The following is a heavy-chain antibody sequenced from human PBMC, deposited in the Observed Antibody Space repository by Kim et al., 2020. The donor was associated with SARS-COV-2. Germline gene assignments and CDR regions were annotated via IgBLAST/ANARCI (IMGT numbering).Heavy chain of an antibody. CDR3: ARGTRSGFYLVDY. Sequence: ASVKVSCKASGYILSNSAMHWVRQAPGQRLEWMGWINAGNGNTKYSQKFQNRVTITTDTSASTAYLELSSLASEDTAVYYCARGTRSGFYLVDYWGQGTLVSVSS. J-gene: IGHJ4*02. D-gene: IGHD3-22*01. CDR1: GYILSNSA. CDR2: INAGNGNT. V-gene: IGHV1-3*01.